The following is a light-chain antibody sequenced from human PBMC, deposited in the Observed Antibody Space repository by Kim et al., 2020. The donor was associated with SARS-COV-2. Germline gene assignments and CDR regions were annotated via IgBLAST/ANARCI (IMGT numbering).Light chain of an antibody. J-gene: IGKJ2*01. Sequence: ASGGGRVTNPCRASENIGTWFAWYQQKPGRAPSLLIYLASTLESGVPSRFRGTGSGTEFSLIITSLQPDEFATYYCQHYSRFPYTFGQGTKLEI. CDR2: LAS. CDR3: QHYSRFPYT. V-gene: IGKV1-5*03. CDR1: ENIGTW.